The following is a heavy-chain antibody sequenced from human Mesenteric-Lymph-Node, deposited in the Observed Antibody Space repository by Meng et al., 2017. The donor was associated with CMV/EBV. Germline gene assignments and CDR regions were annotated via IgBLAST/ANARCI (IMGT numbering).Heavy chain of an antibody. CDR2: IYHSGST. J-gene: IGHJ4*01. D-gene: IGHD3-3*01. CDR1: GGSISSSSYY. V-gene: IGHV4-39*07. Sequence: SETLSLTCTVSGGSISSSSYYWGWIRQPPGKGLEWIGSIYHSGSTYFNPSLKSRVTISVDTSKSQFSLNLSSVTAADTAVYHCARASIFGVVIDYWGHGTLVTVSS. CDR3: ARASIFGVVIDY.